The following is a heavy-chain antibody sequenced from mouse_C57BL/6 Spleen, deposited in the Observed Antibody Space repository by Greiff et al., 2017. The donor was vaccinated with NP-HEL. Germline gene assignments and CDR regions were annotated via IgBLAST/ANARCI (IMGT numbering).Heavy chain of an antibody. J-gene: IGHJ4*01. V-gene: IGHV1-64*01. CDR3: AGDYYGSSSYWAMDY. D-gene: IGHD1-1*01. CDR2: IHPNSGST. Sequence: QVQLQQPGAELVKPGASVKLSCKASGYTFTSYWMHWVKQRPGQGLEWIGMIHPNSGSTNYNEKFKSKATLTVDKSSSTAYMQLSSLTSEDSAVYYCAGDYYGSSSYWAMDYWGQGTSVTVSS. CDR1: GYTFTSYW.